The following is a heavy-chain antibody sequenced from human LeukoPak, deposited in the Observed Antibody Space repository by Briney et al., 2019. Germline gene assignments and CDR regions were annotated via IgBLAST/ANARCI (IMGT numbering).Heavy chain of an antibody. CDR2: IYSSGSA. J-gene: IGHJ4*01. CDR1: GGSISTSSYY. CDR3: ARDLGFWSGPDY. Sequence: SETLSLTCTVSGGSISTSSYYWSWIRQPAGKGLQWIGRIYSSGSANYNPSLKSRVTMSVDTSKNQFSLRLSSVTAADTAVYYCARDLGFWSGPDYWGHGTLVTVSS. V-gene: IGHV4-61*02. D-gene: IGHD3-3*01.